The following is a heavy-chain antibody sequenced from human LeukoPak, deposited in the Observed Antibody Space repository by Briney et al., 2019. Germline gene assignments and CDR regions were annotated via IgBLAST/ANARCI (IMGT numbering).Heavy chain of an antibody. V-gene: IGHV5-51*01. CDR2: IYPGDSDT. D-gene: IGHD4-17*01. CDR3: ARTTTVTCFDY. CDR1: GYSFTSYW. Sequence: PGGSLRLSCKGSGYSFTSYWIGWVRQMPGKGLEGMGIIYPGDSDTRYSPSFQGQVTISADKSISTAYLQWSSLKASDTAMYYCARTTTVTCFDYWGQGTLVTVSS. J-gene: IGHJ4*02.